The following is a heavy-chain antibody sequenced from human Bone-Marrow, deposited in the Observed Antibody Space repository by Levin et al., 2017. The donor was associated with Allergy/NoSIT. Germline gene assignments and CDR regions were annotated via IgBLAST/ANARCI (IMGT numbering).Heavy chain of an antibody. Sequence: PPGGSLRLSCAASGFTFSSYGMHWVRQAPGKGLEWVAVISYDGSNKYYADSVKGRFTISRDNSKNTLYLQMNSLRAEDTAVYYCAKVGYSSSWTLPLYYYYMDVWGKGTTVTVSS. J-gene: IGHJ6*03. V-gene: IGHV3-30*18. CDR2: ISYDGSNK. D-gene: IGHD6-13*01. CDR1: GFTFSSYG. CDR3: AKVGYSSSWTLPLYYYYMDV.